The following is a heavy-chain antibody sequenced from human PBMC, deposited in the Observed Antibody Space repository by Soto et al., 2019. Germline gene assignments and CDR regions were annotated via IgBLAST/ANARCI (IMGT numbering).Heavy chain of an antibody. V-gene: IGHV4-4*07. D-gene: IGHD1-1*01. Sequence: KTSETLSLTCTVSGASISGFYWSWIRKSAGKGLEWIGRIYATGTTDYNPSLKSRVMMSVDTSKKQFSLKLRSMTAADTAVYYCVRDGTKTLRDWFDPWGQGISVTVSS. CDR2: IYATGTT. CDR3: VRDGTKTLRDWFDP. J-gene: IGHJ5*02. CDR1: GASISGFY.